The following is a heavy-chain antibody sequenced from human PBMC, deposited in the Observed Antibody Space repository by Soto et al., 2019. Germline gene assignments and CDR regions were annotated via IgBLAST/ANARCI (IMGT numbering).Heavy chain of an antibody. J-gene: IGHJ4*02. D-gene: IGHD2-2*01. CDR2: FDPEDGNT. V-gene: IGHV1-24*01. Sequence: ASVQVSCKVSLYTLTELSMHWVRQAPGKGLEWMGGFDPEDGNTNYAQKLQGRVTMTTDTSTSTAYMELRSLRSDDTAVHFCARDQDILVVPGSPHFDYWGQGTLVTVSS. CDR3: ARDQDILVVPGSPHFDY. CDR1: LYTLTELS.